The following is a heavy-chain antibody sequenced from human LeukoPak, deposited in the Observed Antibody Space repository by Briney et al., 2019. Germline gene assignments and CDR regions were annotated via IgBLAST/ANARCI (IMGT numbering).Heavy chain of an antibody. CDR1: GGSISSYY. CDR3: ARGRRYYDSSGLWWFDP. Sequence: SETLSLTCTVSGGSISSYYWSWIRQPPGKGLEWIGYIYYSGSTNYNPSLKSRVTISVDTSKNQFSLKLSSVTAADTAVYYCARGRRYYDSSGLWWFDPWGQGTLVTVSS. J-gene: IGHJ5*02. CDR2: IYYSGST. V-gene: IGHV4-59*01. D-gene: IGHD3-22*01.